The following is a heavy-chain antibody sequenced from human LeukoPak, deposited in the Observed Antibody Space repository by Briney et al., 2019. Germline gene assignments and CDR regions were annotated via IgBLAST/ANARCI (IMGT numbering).Heavy chain of an antibody. V-gene: IGHV1-18*01. J-gene: IGHJ4*02. CDR3: ARAYGDYVFDY. D-gene: IGHD4-17*01. CDR1: GGTFISYA. Sequence: ASVKVSCKASGGTFISYAISWVRQAPGQGLEWMGWISAYNGNTNYAQKLQGRVTMTTDTSTSTAYMELRSLRSDDTAVYYCARAYGDYVFDYWGQGTLVTVSS. CDR2: ISAYNGNT.